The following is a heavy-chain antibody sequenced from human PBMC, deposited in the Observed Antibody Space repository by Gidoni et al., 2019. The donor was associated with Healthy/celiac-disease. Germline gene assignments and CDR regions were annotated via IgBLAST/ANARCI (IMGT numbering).Heavy chain of an antibody. J-gene: IGHJ5*02. V-gene: IGHV1-46*03. CDR3: ARALRSYYDSSGYFNWFDP. D-gene: IGHD3-22*01. CDR1: GYPFTSSD. Sequence: QVQLVQSGAEVKNPGSSAKVSCKASGYPFTSSDSPWVRQAPGQGLEWMGIINPSGGSTSYAQKFQGRVTMTRDTSTSTVYMELSSLRSEDTAVYYCARALRSYYDSSGYFNWFDPWGQGTLVTVSS. CDR2: INPSGGST.